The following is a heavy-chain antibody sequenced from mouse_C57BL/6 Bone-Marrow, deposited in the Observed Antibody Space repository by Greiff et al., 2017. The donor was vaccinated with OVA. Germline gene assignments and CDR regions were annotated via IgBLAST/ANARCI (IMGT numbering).Heavy chain of an antibody. CDR1: GYSITSGYY. Sequence: EVKLQESGPGLVKPSQSLSLTCSVTGYSITSGYYWNWIRQFPGNKLEWMGYISYDGSNNYNPSLKNRISITRDTSKNQFFLKLNSVTTEDTATYYCAREGNGSSIWDWGQGTLVTVSA. CDR3: AREGNGSSIWD. D-gene: IGHD1-1*01. V-gene: IGHV3-6*01. CDR2: ISYDGSN. J-gene: IGHJ3*01.